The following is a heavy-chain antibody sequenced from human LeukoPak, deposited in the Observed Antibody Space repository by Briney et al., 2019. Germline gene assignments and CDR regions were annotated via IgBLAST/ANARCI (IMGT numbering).Heavy chain of an antibody. CDR3: AREGASTFDY. D-gene: IGHD2/OR15-2a*01. Sequence: ASETLSLTCTVSGGSISSSSYYWGWIRQPPGKGLEWIGSIYYSGSTYYNPSLKSRVTISVDTSKNQFSLKLSSVTAVDTAVYYCAREGASTFDYWGQGTLVIVSS. CDR1: GGSISSSSYY. V-gene: IGHV4-39*02. J-gene: IGHJ4*02. CDR2: IYYSGST.